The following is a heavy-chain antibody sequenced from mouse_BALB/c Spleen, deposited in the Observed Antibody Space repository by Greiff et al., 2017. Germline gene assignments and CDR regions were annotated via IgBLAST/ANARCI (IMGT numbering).Heavy chain of an antibody. V-gene: IGHV3-6*02. J-gene: IGHJ2*01. D-gene: IGHD1-1*01. Sequence: EVQLQQSGPGLVKPSQSLSLTCSVTGYSITSGYYWNWIRQFPGNKLEWMGYISYDGSNNYNPSLKNRISITRDTSKNQFFLKLNSVTTEDTATYYCARANYGSSYAYYFDYWGQGTTLTVSS. CDR3: ARANYGSSYAYYFDY. CDR2: ISYDGSN. CDR1: GYSITSGYY.